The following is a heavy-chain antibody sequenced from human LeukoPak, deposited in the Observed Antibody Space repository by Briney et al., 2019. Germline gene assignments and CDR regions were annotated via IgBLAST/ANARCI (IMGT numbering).Heavy chain of an antibody. CDR3: AKDRGYWPNGNWFDP. J-gene: IGHJ5*02. CDR2: ISGSGGST. CDR1: GYTFSSYA. Sequence: PGGSLRPSCAASGYTFSSYAMSWVRQAPGKGLEWVSAISGSGGSTYYADSVKGRFTISRDNSKNTLYLQMNSLRAEDTAVYYCAKDRGYWPNGNWFDPWGQGTLVTVSS. D-gene: IGHD3-22*01. V-gene: IGHV3-23*01.